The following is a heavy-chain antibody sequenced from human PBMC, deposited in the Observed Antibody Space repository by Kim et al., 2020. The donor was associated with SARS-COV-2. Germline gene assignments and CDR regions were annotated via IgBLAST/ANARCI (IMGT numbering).Heavy chain of an antibody. V-gene: IGHV4-59*01. CDR1: GGSISSYY. Sequence: SETLSLTCTVSGGSISSYYWSWIRQPPGKGLEWIGYIYYSGSTNYNPSLKSRVTISVDTSKNQFSLKLSSVTAADTAVYYCARSSSMIVVVNPTLYYYYMDVWGKGTTVTVSS. J-gene: IGHJ6*03. CDR3: ARSSSMIVVVNPTLYYYYMDV. CDR2: IYYSGST. D-gene: IGHD3-22*01.